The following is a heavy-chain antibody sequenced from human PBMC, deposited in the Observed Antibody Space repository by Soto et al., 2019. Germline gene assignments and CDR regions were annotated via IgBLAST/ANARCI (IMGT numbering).Heavy chain of an antibody. V-gene: IGHV3-72*01. J-gene: IGHJ6*02. D-gene: IGHD6-19*01. CDR2: IRRKANSYTT. Sequence: EVQLVESGGVLVQPGGSLRLSCAASGLIFSDYHMDWVRQAPGKGLEWVCRIRRKANSYTTDYAASVKGRFTISRDAAKTSLYLQMNSLKTEDTAVYYCAMLGGWSGGSNDMDVWGQGTTVTVSS. CDR3: AMLGGWSGGSNDMDV. CDR1: GLIFSDYH.